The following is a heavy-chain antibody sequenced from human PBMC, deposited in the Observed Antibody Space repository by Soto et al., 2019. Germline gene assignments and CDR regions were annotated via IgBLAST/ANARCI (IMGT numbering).Heavy chain of an antibody. Sequence: QVQLVQSGAEVRKPGASVKVSCKASGYTFTNYVIHWVRQAPGPRLEWMGWTNTSGDTRYSQNFQGRVTISRDTSVNTAYVELSSLRSEDTAVYFCAREGEVGGFDGDYWGQGTLVSVSS. V-gene: IGHV1-3*04. J-gene: IGHJ4*02. CDR1: GYTFTNYV. D-gene: IGHD5-12*01. CDR3: AREGEVGGFDGDY. CDR2: TNTSGDT.